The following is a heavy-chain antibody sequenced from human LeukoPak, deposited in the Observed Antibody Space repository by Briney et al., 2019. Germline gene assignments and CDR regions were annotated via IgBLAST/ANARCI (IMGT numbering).Heavy chain of an antibody. CDR2: IYYSGST. V-gene: IGHV4-39*07. Sequence: PSETLSLTCTVSGGSISSSSYYWGWIRQPPGKGLEWIGSIYYSGSTYYNPSLKSRVTISVDTSKNQFSLKLSSVPAADTAVYYCARGYSSSWYFNWFDPWGQGTLVTVSS. CDR1: GGSISSSSYY. D-gene: IGHD6-13*01. CDR3: ARGYSSSWYFNWFDP. J-gene: IGHJ5*02.